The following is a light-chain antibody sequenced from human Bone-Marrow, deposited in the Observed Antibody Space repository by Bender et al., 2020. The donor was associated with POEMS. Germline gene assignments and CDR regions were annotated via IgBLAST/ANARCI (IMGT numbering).Light chain of an antibody. Sequence: QSVVTQPPSLSEAPRQRVTISCSGSSSNIGNHGVNWYQQLPVEAPKLLIYYDDLLTPGVSDRFSASKSCTSASLAISELQSEDEALYYCSAWDDSLSGWVFGGGTKLTVL. J-gene: IGLJ3*02. V-gene: IGLV1-36*01. CDR2: YDD. CDR3: SAWDDSLSGWV. CDR1: SSNIGNHG.